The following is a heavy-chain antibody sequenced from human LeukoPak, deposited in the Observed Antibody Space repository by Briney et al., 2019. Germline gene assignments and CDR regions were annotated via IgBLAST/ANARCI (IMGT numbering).Heavy chain of an antibody. CDR1: GFTFSTYA. CDR3: AKSFGPGSFFDY. J-gene: IGHJ4*02. Sequence: GGSLRLSCAASGFTFSTYAMSWARQAPGKGLEWVSAIGTSGGDTYYPDSVKGRFTVSRDDSKNMLYLQMNRLRAEDTAVYYCAKSFGPGSFFDYWGQGTLVTVSS. V-gene: IGHV3-23*01. D-gene: IGHD3-10*01. CDR2: IGTSGGDT.